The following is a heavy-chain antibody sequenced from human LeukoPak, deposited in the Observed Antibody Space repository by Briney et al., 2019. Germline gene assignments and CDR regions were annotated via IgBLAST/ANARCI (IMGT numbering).Heavy chain of an antibody. CDR3: ARVFAAAGCLDY. CDR2: INPNSGGT. CDR1: GYTFTGYY. Sequence: GASVKVSCKASGYTFTGYYMHWVRQAPGQGLEWMGWINPNSGGTNYAQKFQGRVTMTRDTSISTAYMELSSLRSEDTAVYYCARVFAAAGCLDYWGQGTLVTVSS. D-gene: IGHD6-13*01. V-gene: IGHV1-2*02. J-gene: IGHJ4*02.